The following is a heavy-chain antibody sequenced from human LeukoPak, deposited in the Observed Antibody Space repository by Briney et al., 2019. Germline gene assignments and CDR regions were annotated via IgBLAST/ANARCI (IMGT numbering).Heavy chain of an antibody. V-gene: IGHV3-72*01. CDR2: TRNMANSYTT. Sequence: GGSLSLSCAGSGFTISDYYMDWVRQAPGKGLEWVGRTRNMANSYTTEYASSVKGRFTISRDGSKNSLYLQMNSLTTEDTAVYYCARSSSTRDLDYWGQGTLVTVSS. D-gene: IGHD3-3*01. J-gene: IGHJ4*02. CDR1: GFTISDYY. CDR3: ARSSSTRDLDY.